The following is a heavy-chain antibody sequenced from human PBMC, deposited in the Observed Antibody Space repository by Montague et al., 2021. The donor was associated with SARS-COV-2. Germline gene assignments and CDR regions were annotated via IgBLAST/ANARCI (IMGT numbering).Heavy chain of an antibody. D-gene: IGHD2-2*01. V-gene: IGHV3-48*03. Sequence: SLRLSCAASGFNFGVFEMNWFRRPAAKALVGVSHIYGGSSVKYYAPSFIGRFTISRDNAESSLYLQMNSLSAEDTAVYYCSPAVPVADDSWGQGTLVTVSS. CDR2: IYGGSSVK. CDR1: GFNFGVFE. J-gene: IGHJ5*02. CDR3: SPAVPVADDS.